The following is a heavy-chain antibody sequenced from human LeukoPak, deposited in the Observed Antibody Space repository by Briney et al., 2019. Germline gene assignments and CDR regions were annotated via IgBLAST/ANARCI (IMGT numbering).Heavy chain of an antibody. CDR1: GFTFSNYA. CDR3: AKWGDYDVLTGYYVSDY. D-gene: IGHD3-9*01. CDR2: ITGSGGNT. Sequence: GASLRLTCAASGFTFSNYAMSWVRQAPGKGLEWVSAITGSGGNTYYADSVKGRFTISRDNSKNTVFLQMNSLRAEDTAVYYCAKWGDYDVLTGYYVSDYWGQGTLVTVSS. V-gene: IGHV3-23*01. J-gene: IGHJ4*02.